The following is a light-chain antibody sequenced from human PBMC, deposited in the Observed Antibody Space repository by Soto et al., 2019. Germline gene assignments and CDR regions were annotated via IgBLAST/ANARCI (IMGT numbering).Light chain of an antibody. Sequence: QSALTQPASVSGSPGQSITISCTGTSSDVGGYNYVSWYQQHPGKAPKLMIYEVSNRPSGVSNRFSGFKSGNTVSLTISGLQAEDEADYYCSSYTSSSTLVVFGGGTKVTVL. CDR1: SSDVGGYNY. V-gene: IGLV2-14*01. CDR3: SSYTSSSTLVV. CDR2: EVS. J-gene: IGLJ2*01.